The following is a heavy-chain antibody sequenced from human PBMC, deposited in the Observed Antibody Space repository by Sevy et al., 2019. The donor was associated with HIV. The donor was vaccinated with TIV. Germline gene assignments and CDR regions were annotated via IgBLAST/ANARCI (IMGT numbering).Heavy chain of an antibody. J-gene: IGHJ5*02. CDR1: GGTFSSYA. CDR3: AREDASSNNWFDP. Sequence: ASVKVSCKASGGTFSSYAISWVRQAPGQGLEWMGGIIPIFGTANYAQKFHGRVTITADKSTSTAYMELSSLRSEDTAVYYCAREDASSNNWFDPWGQGTLVTVSS. CDR2: IIPIFGTA. V-gene: IGHV1-69*06.